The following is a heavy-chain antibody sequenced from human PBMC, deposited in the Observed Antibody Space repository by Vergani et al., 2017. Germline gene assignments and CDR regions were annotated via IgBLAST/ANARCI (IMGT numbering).Heavy chain of an antibody. D-gene: IGHD2-2*01. CDR3: ARDRGCATISCYFSGAFDY. V-gene: IGHV3-21*06. CDR2: ISSGSTYT. Sequence: EVQLVESGGGLVKTGGSLRLSCAASEFTFSTYSMNWVRQAPGKGLEWVSSISSGSTYTFYADSVKDRFTISRDNAKSTLYLHMSSLRAEDTAVYYCARDRGCATISCYFSGAFDYWGLGTLVSVSS. CDR1: EFTFSTYS. J-gene: IGHJ4*02.